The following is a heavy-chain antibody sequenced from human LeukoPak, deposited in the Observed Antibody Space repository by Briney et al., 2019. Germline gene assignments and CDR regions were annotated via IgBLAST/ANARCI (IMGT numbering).Heavy chain of an antibody. CDR2: MFYTGTT. J-gene: IGHJ4*02. CDR1: GGSISSHY. D-gene: IGHD2-15*01. CDR3: AQGQWCYFDS. Sequence: PSETLSLTCTVSGGSISSHYWSWIRQPPGKGLEWIGYMFYTGTTNYNPSLESRVTMSVDTSKKQFSLKLTSVTAADTAVYYCAQGQWCYFDSWGQGTLVTVSS. V-gene: IGHV4-59*11.